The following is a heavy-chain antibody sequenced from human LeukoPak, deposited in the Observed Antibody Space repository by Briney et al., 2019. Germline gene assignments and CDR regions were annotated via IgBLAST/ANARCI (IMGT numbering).Heavy chain of an antibody. D-gene: IGHD6-13*01. CDR1: GGSIISSTYY. J-gene: IGHJ4*02. Sequence: SETLSLTCTVSGGSIISSTYYWGWIRQPPGKGLEWIGSSYYSGSTYYNPSLKSRVTISVDTSKNQFSLKLSSVTAADTAVYYCARRRYSSSWLIFDYWGQGTLVTVSS. V-gene: IGHV4-39*01. CDR2: SYYSGST. CDR3: ARRRYSSSWLIFDY.